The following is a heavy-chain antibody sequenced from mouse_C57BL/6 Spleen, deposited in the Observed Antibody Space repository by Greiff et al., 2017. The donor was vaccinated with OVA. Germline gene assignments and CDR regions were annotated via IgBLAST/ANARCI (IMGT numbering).Heavy chain of an antibody. CDR1: GYSFTDYN. CDR3: ARQLRLGFYAMDY. D-gene: IGHD3-2*02. Sequence: VQLQQSGPELVKPGASVKISCKASGYSFTDYNMNWVKQSNGKSLEWIGVINPNYGTTSYNQKFKGKATLTVDQSSSTAYMQLNSLRSEDSAVXYCARQLRLGFYAMDYWGQGNSDTVSS. V-gene: IGHV1-39*01. J-gene: IGHJ4*01. CDR2: INPNYGTT.